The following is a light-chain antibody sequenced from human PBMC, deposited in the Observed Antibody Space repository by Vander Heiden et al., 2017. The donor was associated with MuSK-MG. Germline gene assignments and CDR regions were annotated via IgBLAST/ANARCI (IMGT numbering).Light chain of an antibody. CDR2: YGS. J-gene: IGLJ2*01. Sequence: SSVLTPPPSVSVAPGKTARITCGGNITASYSVHWYQQKPGQAPVLVNYYGSDRPSGIPGLFGGSNWGNAATLTIAGVEAGEEGDYYWQVWDSSSDVVFGGGTKLTVV. CDR3: QVWDSSSDVV. V-gene: IGLV3-21*04. CDR1: ITASYS.